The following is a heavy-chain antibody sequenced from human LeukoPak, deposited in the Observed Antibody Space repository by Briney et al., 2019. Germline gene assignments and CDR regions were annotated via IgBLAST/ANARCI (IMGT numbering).Heavy chain of an antibody. V-gene: IGHV3-21*01. CDR3: ARSGLDAGSCDY. J-gene: IGHJ4*02. Sequence: GGSLRLSCAASGFTFSSYAMSWVRQAPGKGLEWVSSISSSSSYIYYADSVKGRFTISRDNAKNSLYLQMNSLRAEDTAVYYCARSGLDAGSCDYWGQGTLVTVSS. CDR1: GFTFSSYA. CDR2: ISSSSSYI. D-gene: IGHD6-19*01.